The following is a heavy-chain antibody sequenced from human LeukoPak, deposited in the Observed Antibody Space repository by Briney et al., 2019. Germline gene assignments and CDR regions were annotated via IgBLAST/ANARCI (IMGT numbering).Heavy chain of an antibody. CDR1: GYTFPSYF. Sequence: ASVKVSCKASGYTFPSYFMHWVRQAPGQRLEWMGWINAGNGNTKYSQKFQGRVTITRDTSASTAYMELSSLRSEDTAVYYCARGGYGDYAFDYWGQGTLVTVSS. CDR2: INAGNGNT. CDR3: ARGGYGDYAFDY. V-gene: IGHV1-3*01. D-gene: IGHD4-17*01. J-gene: IGHJ4*02.